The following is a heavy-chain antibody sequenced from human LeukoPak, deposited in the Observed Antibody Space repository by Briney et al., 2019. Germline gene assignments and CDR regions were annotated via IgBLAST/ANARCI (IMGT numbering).Heavy chain of an antibody. Sequence: ASVKVSCKASGGTFSSYAISWVRQAPGQGLEWMGGIIPIFGTANYAQKFHGRVTITADESTSTAYMELSSLRSEDTAVYYCARDRKSYYDSSGYSDYFDYWGQGTLVTVSS. CDR3: ARDRKSYYDSSGYSDYFDY. V-gene: IGHV1-69*13. J-gene: IGHJ4*02. CDR2: IIPIFGTA. CDR1: GGTFSSYA. D-gene: IGHD3-22*01.